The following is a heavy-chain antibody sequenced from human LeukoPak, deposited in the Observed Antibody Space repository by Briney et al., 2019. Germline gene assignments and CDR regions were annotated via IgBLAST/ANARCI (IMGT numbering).Heavy chain of an antibody. V-gene: IGHV3-15*01. J-gene: IGHJ3*02. D-gene: IGHD2-2*01. CDR2: IKSKTDGGTT. CDR1: GFTSSNAW. CDR3: TTDPPVPADDAFDI. Sequence: GGSLRLSCAASGFTSSNAWMSWVRQAPGKGLEWVGRIKSKTDGGTTDYAAPVKGRFTISRDDSKNTLYLQMNSLKTEDTAVYYCTTDPPVPADDAFDIWGQGTMVTVSS.